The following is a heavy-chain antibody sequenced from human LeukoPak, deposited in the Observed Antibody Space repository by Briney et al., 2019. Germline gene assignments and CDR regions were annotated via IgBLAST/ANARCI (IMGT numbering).Heavy chain of an antibody. V-gene: IGHV3-30*03. J-gene: IGHJ6*02. CDR1: GFTFSSYG. CDR3: ARDGVAALTVTTSHYGMDV. CDR2: ISYDGSNK. D-gene: IGHD4-17*01. Sequence: GRSLRFSCAASGFTFSSYGMHWVRQAPGKGLEWVAVISYDGSNKYYADSVKGRFTISRDNSKNTLYLQMNSLRAEDTAVYYCARDGVAALTVTTSHYGMDVWGQGTTVTVSS.